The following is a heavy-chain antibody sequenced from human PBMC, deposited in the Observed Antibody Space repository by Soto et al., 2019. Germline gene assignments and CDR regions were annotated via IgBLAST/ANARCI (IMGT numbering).Heavy chain of an antibody. V-gene: IGHV3-48*02. J-gene: IGHJ6*02. CDR3: ARDSSGRQYYGMDV. Sequence: GGSLRLSCTPSGFIFSDYSMNWVRQAPGKGLEWISYITTTSSTMYYADSVKGRFTISRDNAKNSLYLQMNSLGDEDTAVYYCARDSSGRQYYGMDVWGQGTTGTVSS. CDR1: GFIFSDYS. CDR2: ITTTSSTM. D-gene: IGHD3-22*01.